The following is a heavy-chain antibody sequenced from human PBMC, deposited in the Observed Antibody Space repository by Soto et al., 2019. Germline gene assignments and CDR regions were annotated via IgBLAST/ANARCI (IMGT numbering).Heavy chain of an antibody. V-gene: IGHV4-59*01. CDR1: GGSISSYY. J-gene: IGHJ5*02. CDR2: IYSSGTT. D-gene: IGHD2-2*01. Sequence: SETLSLTCTVSGGSISSYYWSWIRQPPGKGLEWIGYIYSSGTTDYNPSLKSRVTISIDTSKNQISLKLSSVTAADTAVYFCVRTFPPAPRVVLSHNWFAPWGPGTLVTVSS. CDR3: VRTFPPAPRVVLSHNWFAP.